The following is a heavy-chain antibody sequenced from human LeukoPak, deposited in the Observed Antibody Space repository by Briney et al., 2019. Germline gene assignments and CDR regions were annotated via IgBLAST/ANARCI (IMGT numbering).Heavy chain of an antibody. V-gene: IGHV3-23*01. CDR3: AKVSRPLKSITMIVVVQVGVGAFDI. CDR1: GFTFSSYA. D-gene: IGHD3-22*01. CDR2: ISGSGGST. J-gene: IGHJ3*02. Sequence: GGSLRLSCAASGFTFSSYAMSWVRQAPGKGLEWVSAISGSGGSTYYADSVKGRFTISRDNSKNTLYLQMNSLRAEDTAVYYCAKVSRPLKSITMIVVVQVGVGAFDIWGQGTMVTVSS.